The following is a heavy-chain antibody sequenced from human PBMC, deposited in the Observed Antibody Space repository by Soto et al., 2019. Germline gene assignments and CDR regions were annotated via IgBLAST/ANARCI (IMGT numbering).Heavy chain of an antibody. Sequence: QVKLVESGGGVVQPGRSLRLSCAASGFNVSAYTMHWVRQAPGKGLEWVAVISSDGNHKYYTDSVKGRFTISRDTSTNPLYLQMNSLRAEDTAVYYCARWEHPLVDYWGQGTLVTVSS. CDR1: GFNVSAYT. CDR2: ISSDGNHK. CDR3: ARWEHPLVDY. D-gene: IGHD1-26*01. V-gene: IGHV3-30-3*01. J-gene: IGHJ4*02.